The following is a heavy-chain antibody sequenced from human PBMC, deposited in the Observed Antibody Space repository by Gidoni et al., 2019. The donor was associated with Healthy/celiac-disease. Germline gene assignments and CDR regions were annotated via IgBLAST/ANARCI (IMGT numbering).Heavy chain of an antibody. J-gene: IGHJ6*02. CDR1: GFTFSSYA. CDR3: AKGLPTYYDFWSGYLDYYYGMDV. Sequence: EVQLLESGGGLVQPGGSLRLSCAASGFTFSSYAMSWVRQAPGKGLEWVSAISGSGGSTYYADSVKGRFTISRDNSKNTLYLQMNSLRAEDTAVYYCAKGLPTYYDFWSGYLDYYYGMDVWGQGTTVTVSS. D-gene: IGHD3-3*01. V-gene: IGHV3-23*01. CDR2: ISGSGGST.